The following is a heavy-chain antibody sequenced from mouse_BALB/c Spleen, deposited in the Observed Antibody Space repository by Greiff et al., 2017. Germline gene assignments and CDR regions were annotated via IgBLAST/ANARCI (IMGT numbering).Heavy chain of an antibody. D-gene: IGHD3-3*01. CDR1: GDSITSGY. CDR2: ISYSGST. Sequence: VQLKESGPSLVKPSQTLSLTCSVTGDSITSGYWNWIRKFPGNKLEYMGYISYSGSTYYNPSLKSRISITRYTSKNQYYLQLNSVTTEDTATYYCARSRGRAGWYFDVWGAGTTVTVSS. V-gene: IGHV3-8*02. J-gene: IGHJ1*01. CDR3: ARSRGRAGWYFDV.